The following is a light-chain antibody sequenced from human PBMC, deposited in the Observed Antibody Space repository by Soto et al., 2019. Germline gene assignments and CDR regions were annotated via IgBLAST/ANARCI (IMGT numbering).Light chain of an antibody. J-gene: IGKJ3*01. Sequence: EIVMTQSPATLSVSPGERATLSCRASQSVSSNLAWYQQKPGQAPRLLIYGASTRATGIPARFSGSGSETELPLPNSSLQPEAFEVYYCQQYSNSPTFGPGKKVDIQ. CDR3: QQYSNSPT. V-gene: IGKV3-15*01. CDR1: QSVSSN. CDR2: GAS.